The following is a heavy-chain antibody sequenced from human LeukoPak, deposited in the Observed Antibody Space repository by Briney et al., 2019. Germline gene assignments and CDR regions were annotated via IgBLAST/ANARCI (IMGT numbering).Heavy chain of an antibody. CDR2: IDWNDDK. V-gene: IGHV2-70*04. Sequence: SGPTLVNPTQTLTLTCTFSGFSLSTSGMRVSWIRRPPGKALEWLARIDWNDDKFHSTSLKTRLTISKDTSKNQVVLTMTNMDPVDTATYFCARETSDYSSSWYGYYFDYWGQGTLVTVSS. CDR1: GFSLSTSGMR. CDR3: ARETSDYSSSWYGYYFDY. J-gene: IGHJ4*02. D-gene: IGHD6-13*01.